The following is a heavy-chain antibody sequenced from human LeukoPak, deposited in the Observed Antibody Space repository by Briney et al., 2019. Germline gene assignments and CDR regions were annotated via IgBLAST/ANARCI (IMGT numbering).Heavy chain of an antibody. J-gene: IGHJ4*02. CDR1: GGSISSSSYY. CDR2: IYYSGST. V-gene: IGHV4-39*01. D-gene: IGHD2-2*01. Sequence: SETLSLTCTVSGGSISSSSYYWGWIRQPPGKGLEWIGSIYYSGSTYYNPSLKSRVTIPVDTSKNQFSLKLSSVTAADTAVYYCARHPLTYCSSTSCYGWGQGTLVTVSS. CDR3: ARHPLTYCSSTSCYG.